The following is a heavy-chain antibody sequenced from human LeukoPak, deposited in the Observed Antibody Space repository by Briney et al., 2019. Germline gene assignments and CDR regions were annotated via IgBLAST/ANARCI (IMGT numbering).Heavy chain of an antibody. CDR2: ISSSGSTI. CDR3: ARDGSAVAGILNWFDP. D-gene: IGHD6-19*01. Sequence: GGSLRLSCAASGFTFSNAWMSWVRQAPGQGLEWVSYISSSGSTIYYADSVKGRFTISRDNAKNSLYLQMNSQRAEDTSVYYCARDGSAVAGILNWFDPWGQGTLVTVSS. V-gene: IGHV3-11*04. J-gene: IGHJ5*02. CDR1: GFTFSNAW.